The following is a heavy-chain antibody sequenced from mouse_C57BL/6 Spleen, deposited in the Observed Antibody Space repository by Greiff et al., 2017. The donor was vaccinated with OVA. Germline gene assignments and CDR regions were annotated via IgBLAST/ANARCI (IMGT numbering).Heavy chain of an antibody. J-gene: IGHJ2*01. D-gene: IGHD1-1*01. CDR3: TRRTAYGSLDY. V-gene: IGHV1-15*01. CDR2: IDPETGGT. Sequence: QVQLQQSGAELVRPGASVTLSCKASGYTFTDYEMHWVKHTPVHGLEWIGAIDPETGGTAYNQKFKGKAILTADKSSSTAYMELRSLTSEDSAVYYCTRRTAYGSLDYWGQGTTLTVSS. CDR1: GYTFTDYE.